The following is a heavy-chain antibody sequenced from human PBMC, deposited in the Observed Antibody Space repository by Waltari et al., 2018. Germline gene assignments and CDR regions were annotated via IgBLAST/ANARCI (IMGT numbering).Heavy chain of an antibody. D-gene: IGHD3-16*01. J-gene: IGHJ4*02. CDR1: GYSISSGYY. V-gene: IGHV4-38-2*01. Sequence: QVQLQESGPGLVKPSETLSLTCAVSGYSISSGYYWGWIRQPPGKGLEYIGYIRGISGGTYYNPSLKSRVTSSKDTSKNPFALKLSSVTAADTAVYDCARQGGRPDYWGQGVLVTVSS. CDR2: IRGISGGT. CDR3: ARQGGRPDY.